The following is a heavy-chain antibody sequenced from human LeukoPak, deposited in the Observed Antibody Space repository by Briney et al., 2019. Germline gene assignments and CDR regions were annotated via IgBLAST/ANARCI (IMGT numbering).Heavy chain of an antibody. Sequence: ASVKVSCKASGYTFTSYDIDWVRQATGQGLEWMGWMNPNSGHTGYAQKFQGRVTRTRNTSITTAYMELSSLRSEDTAVYYCARMHYYDSSGDNWFDPRGQGTLVTVSS. CDR3: ARMHYYDSSGDNWFDP. CDR2: MNPNSGHT. D-gene: IGHD3-22*01. CDR1: GYTFTSYD. V-gene: IGHV1-8*01. J-gene: IGHJ5*02.